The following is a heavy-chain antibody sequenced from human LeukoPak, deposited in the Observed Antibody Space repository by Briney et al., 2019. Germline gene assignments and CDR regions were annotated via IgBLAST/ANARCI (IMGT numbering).Heavy chain of an antibody. CDR2: IKQDESEK. J-gene: IGHJ4*02. CDR3: ARDKIEARRKLES. Sequence: GGSLRLSCGASGFTYSFWRMMGARQAPGKGLEWVANIKQDESEKYYVDSVKGRFTISRDNAKNSLYLQMNSLRAEDTAVYYSARDKIEARRKLESWGQGILVTVSS. CDR1: GFTYSFWR. V-gene: IGHV3-7*01.